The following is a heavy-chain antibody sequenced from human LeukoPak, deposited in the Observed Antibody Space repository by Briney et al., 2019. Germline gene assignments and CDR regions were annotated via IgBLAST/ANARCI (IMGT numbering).Heavy chain of an antibody. CDR1: GFTFSSYG. V-gene: IGHV3-48*04. CDR2: ISSSSSTI. D-gene: IGHD1-26*01. J-gene: IGHJ4*02. Sequence: GGSLRLSCAASGFTFSSYGMHWVRQAPGKGLEWVSYISSSSSTIYYADSVKGRFTISRDNAKNSLYLQMNSLRAEDTAVYYCATSVGATFDYWGQGTLVTVSS. CDR3: ATSVGATFDY.